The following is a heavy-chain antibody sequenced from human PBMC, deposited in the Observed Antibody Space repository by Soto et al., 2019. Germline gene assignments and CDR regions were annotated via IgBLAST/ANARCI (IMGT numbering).Heavy chain of an antibody. CDR2: MNPNSGNT. J-gene: IGHJ5*02. CDR3: ARERSAAGTGWFDP. D-gene: IGHD6-13*01. CDR1: GYTFTSYD. V-gene: IGHV1-8*01. Sequence: QVQLVQSGAEVKKPGASVKVSCKASGYTFTSYDINWVRQATGQGLEWMGWMNPNSGNTAYAQKFQGRVTMTRNTSISTDYMELSSLRSEDTAVYYCARERSAAGTGWFDPWGQGTLVTVSS.